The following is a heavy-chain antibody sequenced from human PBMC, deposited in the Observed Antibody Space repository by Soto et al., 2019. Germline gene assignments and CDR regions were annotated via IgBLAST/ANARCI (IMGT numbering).Heavy chain of an antibody. CDR2: ISAYNGNT. D-gene: IGHD2-15*01. V-gene: IGHV1-18*01. J-gene: IGHJ4*02. CDR3: TRLYCSGGSCYAGYFDY. Sequence: QVQLVQSGAEVKKPGASVKVSCKASGYTFTSYGISWVRQAPGQGLEWMGWISAYNGNTNYAQKLQGRVTMTTDTSTSTAYMELRSLRSDDTAVYYCTRLYCSGGSCYAGYFDYWGQGTLVTVSS. CDR1: GYTFTSYG.